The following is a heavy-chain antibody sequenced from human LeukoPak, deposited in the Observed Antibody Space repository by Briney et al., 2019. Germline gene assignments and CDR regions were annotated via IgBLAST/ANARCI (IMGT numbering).Heavy chain of an antibody. D-gene: IGHD3-9*01. J-gene: IGHJ4*02. CDR2: IYYSGST. CDR3: ASLTRFDWLTQNY. V-gene: IGHV4-59*12. Sequence: MSSETLSLTCTVSGGSISSYYWSWIRQPPGKGLEWIGYIYYSGSTNYNPSLKSRVTISVDTSKNQFSLKLSSVTAADTAVYYCASLTRFDWLTQNYWGQGTLVTVSP. CDR1: GGSISSYY.